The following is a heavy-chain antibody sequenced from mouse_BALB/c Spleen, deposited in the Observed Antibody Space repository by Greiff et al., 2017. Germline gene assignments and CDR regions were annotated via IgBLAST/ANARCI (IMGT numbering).Heavy chain of an antibody. Sequence: DVKLVESGAELVKPGASVKLSCTASGFNIKDTYMHWVKQRPEQGLEWIGRIDPANGNTKYDPKFQGKATITADTSSNTAYLQLSSLTSEDTAVYYCARNYGNSAWFAYWGQGTLVTVSA. CDR1: GFNIKDTY. J-gene: IGHJ3*01. V-gene: IGHV14-3*02. CDR2: IDPANGNT. D-gene: IGHD2-1*01. CDR3: ARNYGNSAWFAY.